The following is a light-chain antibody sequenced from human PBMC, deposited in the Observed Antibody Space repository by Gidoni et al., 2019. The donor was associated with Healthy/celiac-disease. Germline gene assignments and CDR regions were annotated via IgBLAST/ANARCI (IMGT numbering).Light chain of an antibody. V-gene: IGKV3-11*01. CDR3: QQRSNWVT. CDR2: DAA. Sequence: ETVLTQSPASLSLSPGARATLSCRASQSVSSYIAWYQQNPGQAPRLLIYDAANRATGIPARFSGSASGTDFTLTISRLEPEDFAVYYCQQRSNWVTFGPGTKVDIK. CDR1: QSVSSY. J-gene: IGKJ3*01.